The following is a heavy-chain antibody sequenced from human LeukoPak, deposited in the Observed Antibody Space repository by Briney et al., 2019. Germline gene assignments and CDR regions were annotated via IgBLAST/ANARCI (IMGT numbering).Heavy chain of an antibody. CDR2: ISGSGGST. J-gene: IGHJ4*02. CDR1: GFTVSSNY. Sequence: PGGSLRLSCAASGFTVSSNYMSWVRQAPGKELAWVSAISGSGGSTYYADSVKGRFTISRDNSKNTLYLQMNSLRAEDTAVYYCAKDARRYYYDSKGNLYYWGQGTLVTVSS. D-gene: IGHD3-22*01. V-gene: IGHV3-23*01. CDR3: AKDARRYYYDSKGNLYY.